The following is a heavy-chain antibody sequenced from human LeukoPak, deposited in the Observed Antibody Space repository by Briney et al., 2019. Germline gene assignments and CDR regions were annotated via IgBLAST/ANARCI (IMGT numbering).Heavy chain of an antibody. Sequence: GASVKVSCKASGYTFTSYGISWVRQAPGQGLEWMGWISAYNGNTNYAQKLQGRVTMTTDTSTSTAYMELRSLRSDDTAVYYCAGGTFDFLIGFYTLAGGGRETLATVSS. CDR3: AGGTFDFLIGFYTLAG. D-gene: IGHD3/OR15-3a*01. CDR2: ISAYNGNT. V-gene: IGHV1-18*01. CDR1: GYTFTSYG. J-gene: IGHJ4*02.